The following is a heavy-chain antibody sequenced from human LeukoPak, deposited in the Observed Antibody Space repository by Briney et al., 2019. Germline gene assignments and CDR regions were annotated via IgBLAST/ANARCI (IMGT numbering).Heavy chain of an antibody. CDR2: IIPIFGTA. Sequence: GASVKVSCKASGGTFSSYAISWVRQAPGQGLEWMGGIIPIFGTANYAQKFQGRVTLTTDESTSTAYMELSSLRSEDTAVYYCAKYYYDSSGAYSGAFDIWGQGTMVTVSS. J-gene: IGHJ3*02. CDR3: AKYYYDSSGAYSGAFDI. CDR1: GGTFSSYA. V-gene: IGHV1-69*05. D-gene: IGHD3-22*01.